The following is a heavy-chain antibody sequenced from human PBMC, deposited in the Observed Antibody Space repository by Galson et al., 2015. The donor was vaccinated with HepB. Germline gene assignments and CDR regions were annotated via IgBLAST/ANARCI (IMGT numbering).Heavy chain of an antibody. Sequence: SLRLSCAASGFTVSSNYMSWVRQAPGKGLEWVSVIYSGGSTYYADSVKGRFTISRDNSKNTLYLQMNSLRAEDTAVYYCARDFPSEHDAFDIWGQGTMVTVSS. D-gene: IGHD1/OR15-1a*01. J-gene: IGHJ3*02. CDR1: GFTVSSNY. V-gene: IGHV3-66*01. CDR3: ARDFPSEHDAFDI. CDR2: IYSGGST.